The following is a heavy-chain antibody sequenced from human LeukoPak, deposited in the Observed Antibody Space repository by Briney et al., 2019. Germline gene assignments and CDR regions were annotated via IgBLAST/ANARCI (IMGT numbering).Heavy chain of an antibody. J-gene: IGHJ6*03. V-gene: IGHV3-23*01. CDR1: GFTFSSYG. D-gene: IGHD5-12*01. CDR3: AKKVATSRYYYYYMDV. CDR2: ISGSGGST. Sequence: GGSLRLSCAASGFTFSSYGMSWVRQAPGKGLEWVSAISGSGGSTYYADSVKGRFTISRDNSKNTLYLQMNSLRAEDTAVYYCAKKVATSRYYYYYMDVWGKGTTVTVSS.